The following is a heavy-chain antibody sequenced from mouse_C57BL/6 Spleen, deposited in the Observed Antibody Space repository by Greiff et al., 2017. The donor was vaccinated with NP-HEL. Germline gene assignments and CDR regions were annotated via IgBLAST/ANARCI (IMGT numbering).Heavy chain of an antibody. V-gene: IGHV14-4*01. CDR2: IDTENGDT. J-gene: IGHJ4*01. CDR3: THRLPYYYPMDY. CDR1: GFNIKDDY. Sequence: VQLQQSGAELVRPGASVKLSCTASGFNIKDDYMHWVKQRPEQGLEWIGWIDTENGDTEYAPKFQGKATITADTSSNTAYLQLSSLTSEDTAVYYCTHRLPYYYPMDYLGQGTSVTVSS.